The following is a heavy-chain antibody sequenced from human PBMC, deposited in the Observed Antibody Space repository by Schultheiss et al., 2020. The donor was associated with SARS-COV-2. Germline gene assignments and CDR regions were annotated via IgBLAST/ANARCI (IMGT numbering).Heavy chain of an antibody. Sequence: GGSLRLSCAASGFIFSSYALYWVRQAPGKGLEWVSTISGSGDNTYYADSVKGRFTISRDSSKNSLYLQMNSLRAEDTALYYCARHSVGYYHADYWGQGTLVTVSS. D-gene: IGHD3-22*01. CDR3: ARHSVGYYHADY. J-gene: IGHJ4*02. CDR2: ISGSGDNT. V-gene: IGHV3-23*01. CDR1: GFIFSSYA.